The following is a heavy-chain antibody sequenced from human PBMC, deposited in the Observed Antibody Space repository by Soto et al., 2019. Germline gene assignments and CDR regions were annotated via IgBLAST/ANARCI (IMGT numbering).Heavy chain of an antibody. J-gene: IGHJ4*02. D-gene: IGHD3-3*01. Sequence: ASVKVSSKASRYTFTTVAMHWVRQAPGQRPEWLGWINAGSGYTKYSQNFQDRVTISSDTSASTAYMELSSLRSGDTAIYYCARDRVSLAMFGVPVGVFKNWGQGTLVTVSS. V-gene: IGHV1-3*01. CDR1: RYTFTTVA. CDR2: INAGSGYT. CDR3: ARDRVSLAMFGVPVGVFKN.